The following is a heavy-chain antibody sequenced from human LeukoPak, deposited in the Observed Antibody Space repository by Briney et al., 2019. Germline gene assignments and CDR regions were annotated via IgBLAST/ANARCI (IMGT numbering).Heavy chain of an antibody. Sequence: ASVNVSCKASGYTFTSYAMHWVRQAPGQRLEWMGWINAGNGNTKYSQKFQGRVTITRDTSASTAYMELSSLRSEDTAVYYCARVFYDFWSGWSNWFEPWGQGTLVTVSS. CDR3: ARVFYDFWSGWSNWFEP. CDR1: GYTFTSYA. J-gene: IGHJ5*02. V-gene: IGHV1-3*01. CDR2: INAGNGNT. D-gene: IGHD3-3*01.